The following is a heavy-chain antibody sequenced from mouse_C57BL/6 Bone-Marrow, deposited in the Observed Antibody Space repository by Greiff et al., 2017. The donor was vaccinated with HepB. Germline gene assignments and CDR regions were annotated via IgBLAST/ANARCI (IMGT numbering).Heavy chain of an antibody. V-gene: IGHV14-4*01. CDR3: TLYGNYEGWYFDV. J-gene: IGHJ1*03. CDR1: GFNIKDDY. D-gene: IGHD2-1*01. Sequence: VQLKQSGAELVRPGASVKLSCTASGFNIKDDYMHWVKQRPEQGLEWIGWIDPENGDTEYASKFQGKATITADTSSNTAYLQLSSLTSEDTAVYYCTLYGNYEGWYFDVGGTGTTVTVSA. CDR2: IDPENGDT.